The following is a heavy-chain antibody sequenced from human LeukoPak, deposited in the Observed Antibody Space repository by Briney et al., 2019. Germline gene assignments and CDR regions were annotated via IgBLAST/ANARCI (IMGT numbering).Heavy chain of an antibody. CDR2: IYYSGST. Sequence: TLSLTCNVSGGSIRGYYWSWIRQPPGKGLEWIGYIYYSGSTNYNPSLKSRVTISVDTSKNQFSLKLSSVTAADTAAYYCARRGYYYDSSGYYFAWYFDLWGRGTLVTVSS. J-gene: IGHJ2*01. CDR1: GGSIRGYY. CDR3: ARRGYYYDSSGYYFAWYFDL. V-gene: IGHV4-59*12. D-gene: IGHD3-22*01.